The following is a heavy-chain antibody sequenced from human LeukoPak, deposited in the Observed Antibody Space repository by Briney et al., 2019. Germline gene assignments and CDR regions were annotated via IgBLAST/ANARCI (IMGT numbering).Heavy chain of an antibody. D-gene: IGHD1-26*01. J-gene: IGHJ4*02. CDR1: GFTFSSYG. V-gene: IGHV3-23*01. CDR2: ISGSGGST. CDR3: AKKGPVGFGYYFDY. Sequence: PGRSLRLSCAASGFTFSSYGMHWVRQAPGQGLEWVSAISGSGGSTYYADSVKGRFTISRDNSKNTLYLQMNSLRAEDTAVYYCAKKGPVGFGYYFDYWGQGTLVTVSS.